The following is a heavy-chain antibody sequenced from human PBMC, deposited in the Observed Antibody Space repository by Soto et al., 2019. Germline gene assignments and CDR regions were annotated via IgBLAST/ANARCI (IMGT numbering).Heavy chain of an antibody. CDR3: ARDPVIKNTYYDFWSGYYHGYKWFDP. Sequence: GGSLRLSCAASGFTFSSYSMNWVRQAPGKGLEWVSSISSSSSYIYYADSVKGRFTISRDNAKNSLYLQMNSLRAEDTAVYYCARDPVIKNTYYDFWSGYYHGYKWFDPWGQGTLVTVSS. D-gene: IGHD3-3*01. CDR2: ISSSSSYI. CDR1: GFTFSSYS. J-gene: IGHJ5*02. V-gene: IGHV3-21*01.